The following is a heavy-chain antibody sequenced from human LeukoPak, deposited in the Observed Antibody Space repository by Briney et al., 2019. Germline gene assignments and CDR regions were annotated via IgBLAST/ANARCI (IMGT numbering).Heavy chain of an antibody. V-gene: IGHV4-34*01. Sequence: SETLSLTCAVYGGSFSGYYWSWIRQPPGKGLEWIGEINHSGSTNYNPSLKSRVTISVDTSKNQFSLKLSSVTAADTAVYYCARGTLWNYQGGVWFDPWGQGTLVTVSS. J-gene: IGHJ5*02. CDR3: ARGTLWNYQGGVWFDP. CDR2: INHSGST. CDR1: GGSFSGYY. D-gene: IGHD1-7*01.